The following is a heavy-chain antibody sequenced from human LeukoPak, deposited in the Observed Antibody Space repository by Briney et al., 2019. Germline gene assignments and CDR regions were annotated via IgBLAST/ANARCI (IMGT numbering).Heavy chain of an antibody. Sequence: GGSLRLSCAASGFTVSKKYMTWVRQAPGKGLEWVSSIYSGGGTYYADSVKGRFTISRDNSKNTLNLQMNSLRTEDTAVYYCATEAGVDWGQGTLVTVSS. V-gene: IGHV3-66*01. CDR1: GFTVSKKY. J-gene: IGHJ4*02. CDR2: IYSGGGT. CDR3: ATEAGVD. D-gene: IGHD6-13*01.